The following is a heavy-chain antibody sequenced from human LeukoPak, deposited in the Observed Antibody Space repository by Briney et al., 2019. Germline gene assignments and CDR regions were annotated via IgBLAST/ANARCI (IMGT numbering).Heavy chain of an antibody. CDR3: ARGSGSYSGSWFDP. CDR2: IYYSGST. J-gene: IGHJ5*02. Sequence: SETLSLTCTVSGGSISSYYWSWIRQPPGKGLEWIGYIYYSGSTNYNPSLKSRVTISVDTSKNQFSLKLSSVTAADTAVYYCARGSGSYSGSWFDPWGQGTLVTVSS. CDR1: GGSISSYY. V-gene: IGHV4-59*01. D-gene: IGHD1-26*01.